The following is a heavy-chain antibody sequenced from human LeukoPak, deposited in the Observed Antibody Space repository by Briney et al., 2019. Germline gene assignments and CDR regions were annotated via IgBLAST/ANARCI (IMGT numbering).Heavy chain of an antibody. Sequence: GGSLRLSCAASGFTFSSYGMHWVRQAPGKGLEWVAFIRYDGSNKYYADSVKGRFTISRDNSKNTLYLQVNSLRAEDTAVYYCARLIAGQYYYYYMDVRGKGTTVTVSS. D-gene: IGHD3-16*02. CDR1: GFTFSSYG. J-gene: IGHJ6*03. CDR3: ARLIAGQYYYYYMDV. CDR2: IRYDGSNK. V-gene: IGHV3-30*02.